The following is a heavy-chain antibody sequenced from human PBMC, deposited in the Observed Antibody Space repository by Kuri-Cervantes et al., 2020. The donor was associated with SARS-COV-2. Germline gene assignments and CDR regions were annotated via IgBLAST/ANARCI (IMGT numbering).Heavy chain of an antibody. V-gene: IGHV3-23*01. CDR2: ISGGGSNT. D-gene: IGHD2-2*01. J-gene: IGHJ5*01. CDR3: AKSLLVPTTKSDS. CDR1: GFTFSSYA. Sequence: GESLKISCAASGFTFSSYAMSWVRQAPGRGLEWVSAISGGGSNTYYADSVKGRFTISRDNSKNTLYLRMNSLRAEDTAVYYCAKSLLVPTTKSDSWGQGTLVTVSS.